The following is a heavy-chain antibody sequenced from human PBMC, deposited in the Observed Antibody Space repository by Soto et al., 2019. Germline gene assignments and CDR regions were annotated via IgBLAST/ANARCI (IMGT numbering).Heavy chain of an antibody. Sequence: QVQLQESGPGLVKPSQTLSLTCTVSGGSISSGDYYWSWIRQPPGKGLEWIGYIYYSGSTYYNPALRSRVTISVATSKNQSSLKLSSVTAADTAVYYCARGLDGYKNYFDYWGQGTLVTVSS. CDR3: ARGLDGYKNYFDY. V-gene: IGHV4-30-4*01. CDR2: IYYSGST. D-gene: IGHD5-12*01. J-gene: IGHJ4*02. CDR1: GGSISSGDYY.